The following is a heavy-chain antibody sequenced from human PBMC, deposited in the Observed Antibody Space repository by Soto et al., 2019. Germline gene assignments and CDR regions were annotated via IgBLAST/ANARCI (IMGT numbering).Heavy chain of an antibody. D-gene: IGHD3-22*01. J-gene: IGHJ4*02. CDR3: ARANYYDSSGSHY. CDR2: IYYSGST. CDR1: GGSISSYY. V-gene: IGHV4-59*01. Sequence: SETLSLTCTVSGGSISSYYWSWIRQPPGKGLEWIGYIYYSGSTNYNPSLKSRVTISLDTSKNQFSLKLSSVTAADTAVYYCARANYYDSSGSHYWGQGTLVTVSS.